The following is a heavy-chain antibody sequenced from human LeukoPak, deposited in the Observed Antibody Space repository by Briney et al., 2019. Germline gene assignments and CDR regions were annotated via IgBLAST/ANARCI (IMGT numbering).Heavy chain of an antibody. V-gene: IGHV4-34*01. J-gene: IGHJ5*02. CDR2: INHSGST. Sequence: PSETLSLTCAVYGGSFSGYYWSWIRQPPGKGLEWIGEINHSGSTNHNPSLKSRVTISVDTSKNQFSLKLSSVTAADTAVYYCARVPDHSVVPAADWFDPWGQGTLVTVPS. D-gene: IGHD2-2*01. CDR1: GGSFSGYY. CDR3: ARVPDHSVVPAADWFDP.